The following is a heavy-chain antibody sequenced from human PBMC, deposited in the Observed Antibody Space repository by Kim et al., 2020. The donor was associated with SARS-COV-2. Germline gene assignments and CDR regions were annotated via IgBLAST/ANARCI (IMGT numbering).Heavy chain of an antibody. J-gene: IGHJ4*02. Sequence: GGSLRLSCAASGFTFSSYAMSWVRQAPGKGLEWVSAISGSGGSTYYADSVKGRFTISRDNSKNTLYLQMNSLRAEDTAVYYCAKASVVPAGSGYSSSRYYFDYWGQGTLVTVSS. CDR2: ISGSGGST. V-gene: IGHV3-23*01. CDR3: AKASVVPAGSGYSSSRYYFDY. D-gene: IGHD2-2*01. CDR1: GFTFSSYA.